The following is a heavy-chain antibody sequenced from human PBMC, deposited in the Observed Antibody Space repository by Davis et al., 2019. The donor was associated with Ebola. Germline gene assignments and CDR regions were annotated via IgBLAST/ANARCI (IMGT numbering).Heavy chain of an antibody. J-gene: IGHJ5*01. V-gene: IGHV3-30*03. CDR3: AAGHWFDY. CDR1: GFTFSFYG. CDR2: ISYDGSNE. Sequence: GESLKISCAASGFTFSFYGMHWVRQAPGKGLEWVAVISYDGSNEYYADSVKGRFTISKDNSKNTLYLQMNSLRAEDTAVYYCAAGHWFDYWGQGTLVTVSS.